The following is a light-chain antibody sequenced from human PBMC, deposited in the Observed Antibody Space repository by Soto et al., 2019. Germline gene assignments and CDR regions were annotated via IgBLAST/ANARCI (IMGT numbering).Light chain of an antibody. Sequence: NFMLTQPHSVSGSPGKTATISCTGSGGSLASNYVQWYQQRPGRAPTTVIYEDNDRPSGVPNRFSGSVDISSNSAFLTISGLTTEDEADYYCQSVDSSDQGFFGGGTKLTVL. J-gene: IGLJ2*01. CDR3: QSVDSSDQGF. CDR2: EDN. V-gene: IGLV6-57*02. CDR1: GGSLASNY.